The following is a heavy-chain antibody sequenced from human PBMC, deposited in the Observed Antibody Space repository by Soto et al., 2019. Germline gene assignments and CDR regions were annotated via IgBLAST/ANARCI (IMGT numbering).Heavy chain of an antibody. CDR2: IYSGGST. CDR3: ARSWGYLDY. CDR1: GFIVSSNY. V-gene: IGHV3-53*01. Sequence: EVQVVESGGGLIQPGGSLRLSCAASGFIVSSNYMSWVRQAPGKGLECVSVIYSGGSTDYADSVKGRFTISRDKSKNTLYLQMNILRSDDTAMYYCARSWGYLDYWGQGTLVTVSS. D-gene: IGHD3-16*01. J-gene: IGHJ4*02.